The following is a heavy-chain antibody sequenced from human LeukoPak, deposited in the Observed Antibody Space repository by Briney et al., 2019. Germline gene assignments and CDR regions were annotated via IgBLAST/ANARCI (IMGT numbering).Heavy chain of an antibody. CDR1: GYTFTSYG. Sequence: GASVKVSCKASGYTFTSYGISWVRQAPGQGLEWMGWISAYNGNTNYAQKLQGRVTMTTDTSTSTAYMELRSLRSEDTAVYYCCGPRYYYYYGMDVWGQGTTVTVSS. D-gene: IGHD1-26*01. J-gene: IGHJ6*02. CDR3: CGPRYYYYYGMDV. V-gene: IGHV1-18*01. CDR2: ISAYNGNT.